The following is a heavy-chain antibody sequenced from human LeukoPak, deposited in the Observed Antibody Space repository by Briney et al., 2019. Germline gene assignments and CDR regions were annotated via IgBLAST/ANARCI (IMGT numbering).Heavy chain of an antibody. CDR1: GFTFSNYW. CDR2: IKQDGSEK. Sequence: GGSLRLSCAASGFTFSNYWMSWVRQAPGKGLEWVANIKQDGSEKYYVDSVKGRFTISRDNAKDSLYLQMNSLRAEDTALYYCARGYCSSSSCYSAGVKDYWGQGTLVTVSS. V-gene: IGHV3-7*01. J-gene: IGHJ4*02. CDR3: ARGYCSSSSCYSAGVKDY. D-gene: IGHD2-2*01.